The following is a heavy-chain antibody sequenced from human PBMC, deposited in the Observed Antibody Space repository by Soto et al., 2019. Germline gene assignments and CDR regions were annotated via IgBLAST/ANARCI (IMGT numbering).Heavy chain of an antibody. CDR1: GYTFTSYG. CDR2: ISAYNGNT. D-gene: IGHD3-3*01. J-gene: IGHJ5*02. Sequence: ASVKVSCKASGYTFTSYGISWVRQAPGQGLEWMGWISAYNGNTNYAQKLQGRVTMTTDTSTSTAYMELRSLRSDDTTVYYCARGRGRFLEWLENWFDPWGQGTLVTLSS. V-gene: IGHV1-18*01. CDR3: ARGRGRFLEWLENWFDP.